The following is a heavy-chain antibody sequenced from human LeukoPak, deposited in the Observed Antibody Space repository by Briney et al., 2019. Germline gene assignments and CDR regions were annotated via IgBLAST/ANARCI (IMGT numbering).Heavy chain of an antibody. V-gene: IGHV1-2*02. Sequence: ASVKVSCKASGYTFTGYYMHWVRQAPGQGLEWMGWINPNSGGTNYAQKFQGRVTMTRDTSISTAYMELRRLRSDDTAVYYCARPRGRFDAFDIWGQGTMVTVSS. D-gene: IGHD3-3*01. CDR2: INPNSGGT. CDR1: GYTFTGYY. J-gene: IGHJ3*02. CDR3: ARPRGRFDAFDI.